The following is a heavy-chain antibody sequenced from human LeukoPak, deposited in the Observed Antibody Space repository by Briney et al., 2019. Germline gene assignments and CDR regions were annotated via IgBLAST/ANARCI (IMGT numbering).Heavy chain of an antibody. J-gene: IGHJ4*02. V-gene: IGHV3-23*01. CDR2: ISRRGTNT. CDR3: AKDWPVSGDHYSPFDY. D-gene: IGHD4-11*01. Sequence: PGGSLRLSCAASGFTFSSHAMSWVGQAPGMGLEWVAAISRRGTNTYYVDPVKGQFTISRDSSKNTLHLQMDSLRAEDTAVYYCAKDWPVSGDHYSPFDYWGQGTLVTVSS. CDR1: GFTFSSHA.